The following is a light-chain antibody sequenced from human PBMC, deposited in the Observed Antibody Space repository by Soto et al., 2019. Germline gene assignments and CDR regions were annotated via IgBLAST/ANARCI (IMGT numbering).Light chain of an antibody. CDR3: SSYTSSSTLDV. Sequence: QSALTQPASVSGSPGQSITISCTGTSSDVGDYNYVSWYQQHPGKAPKLMIYEVSNRPSGVSNRFSGSKSANTASLTISGLQAEDEADYYCSSYTSSSTLDVFGTGTKLTVL. CDR2: EVS. V-gene: IGLV2-14*01. CDR1: SSDVGDYNY. J-gene: IGLJ1*01.